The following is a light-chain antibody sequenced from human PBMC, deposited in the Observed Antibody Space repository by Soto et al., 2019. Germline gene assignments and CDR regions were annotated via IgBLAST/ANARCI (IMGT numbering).Light chain of an antibody. CDR2: AAS. CDR1: QGISSY. Sequence: DIQLTQSPSFLSASVGDRVTITCRASQGISSYLAWYQQKPGKAPKLLIYAASTLQSGVPARFSGSGSGTECTLTISSLQPEDFATYYGQQRKSYPLTVGGGPKVEIK. J-gene: IGKJ4*01. CDR3: QQRKSYPLT. V-gene: IGKV1-9*01.